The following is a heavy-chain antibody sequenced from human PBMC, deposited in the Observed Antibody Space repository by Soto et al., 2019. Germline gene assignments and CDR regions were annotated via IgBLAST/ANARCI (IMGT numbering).Heavy chain of an antibody. CDR1: GFTFSSYA. CDR2: ISGSGGST. V-gene: IGHV3-23*01. CDR3: ATQEGMATIFDY. Sequence: EVQLLESGGGLVQPGGSLRLSCAASGFTFSSYAMSWVRQAPGKGLEWVSAISGSGGSTYYADSVKGRFTISRDNSKNTLYLQMNSLRAEDTAVYYCATQEGMATIFDYWGQGTLVTVSS. J-gene: IGHJ4*02. D-gene: IGHD5-12*01.